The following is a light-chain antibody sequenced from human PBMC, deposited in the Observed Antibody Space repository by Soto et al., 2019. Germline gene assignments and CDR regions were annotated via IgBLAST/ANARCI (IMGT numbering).Light chain of an antibody. CDR1: QGTSSY. Sequence: DIQLTQSPSFLSASVGDRVTITCRASQGTSSYLAWYQQKPGKAPKLLIYAASTLQSGVPSRFSGSGSGTEFTLTVGSLQPEDFATYYCQQLNSYLWTFGQGTKVEIK. CDR3: QQLNSYLWT. J-gene: IGKJ1*01. V-gene: IGKV1-9*01. CDR2: AAS.